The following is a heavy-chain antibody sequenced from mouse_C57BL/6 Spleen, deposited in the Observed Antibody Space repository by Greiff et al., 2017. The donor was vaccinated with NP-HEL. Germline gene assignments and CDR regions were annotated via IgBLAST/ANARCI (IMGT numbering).Heavy chain of an antibody. CDR2: IDPEDGET. CDR3: ARRDYYGSSPYFDY. J-gene: IGHJ2*01. D-gene: IGHD1-1*01. Sequence: GGGVKLSCTASGFNIKDYYMHWVKQRTEQGLEWIGRIDPEDGETKYAPKFQGKATITADTSSNTAYLQLSSLTSEDTAVYYCARRDYYGSSPYFDYWGQGTTLTVSS. CDR1: GFNIKDYY. V-gene: IGHV14-2*01.